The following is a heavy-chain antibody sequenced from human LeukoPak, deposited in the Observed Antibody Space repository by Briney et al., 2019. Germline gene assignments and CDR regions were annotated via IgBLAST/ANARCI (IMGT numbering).Heavy chain of an antibody. D-gene: IGHD2-15*01. CDR3: AKAPLGSCGGVRCYPFDY. J-gene: IGHJ4*02. CDR2: ITADGANT. CDR1: GFTFTTYA. Sequence: GGSLRLSCAASGFTFTTYAINWVRQVPGKGLEWVSSITADGANTYLADSVRGRFTISRDNSKNTVYLQMNSLRAEDTAVYYCAKAPLGSCGGVRCYPFDYWGQGTLVTVSS. V-gene: IGHV3-23*01.